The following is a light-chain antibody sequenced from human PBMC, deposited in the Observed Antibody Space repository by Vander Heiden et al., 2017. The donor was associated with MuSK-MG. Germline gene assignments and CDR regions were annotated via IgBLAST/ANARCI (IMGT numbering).Light chain of an antibody. CDR1: QSISSY. J-gene: IGKJ5*01. CDR3: QQSDSTPIT. V-gene: IGKV1-39*01. CDR2: AAS. Sequence: DIQMTQSPSSPSASVGDRVTITCRASQSISSYLNWYQQKPGKAPKLLIYAASSLQSGVPSTFSGSGSGTDFTLTISRLQPEDFATYYCQQSDSTPITFGQGTLLEIK.